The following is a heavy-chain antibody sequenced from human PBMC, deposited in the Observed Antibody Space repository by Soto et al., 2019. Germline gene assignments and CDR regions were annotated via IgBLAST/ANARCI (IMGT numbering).Heavy chain of an antibody. CDR2: INHSGST. V-gene: IGHV4-34*01. D-gene: IGHD2-21*01. Sequence: LSLTCAVYGGSFSGHYWSWIRQPPGKGLEWIGEINHSGSTNYNPSLKSRVTISVDTSKNQFSLKLTSVIAADMAVYYCARGFALTEGVDRGAPDKYYLDSWGRGTLVTVSS. CDR3: ARGFALTEGVDRGAPDKYYLDS. J-gene: IGHJ4*02. CDR1: GGSFSGHY.